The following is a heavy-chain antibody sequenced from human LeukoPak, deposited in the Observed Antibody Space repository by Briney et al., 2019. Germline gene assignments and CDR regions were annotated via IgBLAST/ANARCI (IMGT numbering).Heavy chain of an antibody. Sequence: GGSLRLSCAASGFTVSSNYMSWVRQAPGKGLEWVSVIYSGGSTYYADSVKGRFTISRHNSKNTLYLQMNSLRAEDTAVYYCARAGAGYSYGYLIDYWGQGTLVTVSS. V-gene: IGHV3-53*01. CDR1: GFTVSSNY. CDR3: ARAGAGYSYGYLIDY. CDR2: IYSGGST. D-gene: IGHD5-18*01. J-gene: IGHJ4*02.